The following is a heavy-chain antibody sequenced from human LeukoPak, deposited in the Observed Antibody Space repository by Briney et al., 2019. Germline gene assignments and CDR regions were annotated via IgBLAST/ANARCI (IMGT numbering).Heavy chain of an antibody. Sequence: GASVKVSCKASGYTFTGYYMHWVRQAPGQGLEWMGWISAYNGNTNYAQKLQGRVTMTTDTSTSTAYMELRSLRSDDTAVYYCARVTWDQYYFDYWGQGTLVTVSS. CDR1: GYTFTGYY. CDR2: ISAYNGNT. J-gene: IGHJ4*02. V-gene: IGHV1-18*04. D-gene: IGHD1-26*01. CDR3: ARVTWDQYYFDY.